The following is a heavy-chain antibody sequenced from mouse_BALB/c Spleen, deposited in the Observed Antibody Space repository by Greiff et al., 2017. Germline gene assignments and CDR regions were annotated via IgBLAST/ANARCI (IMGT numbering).Heavy chain of an antibody. D-gene: IGHD2-2*01. Sequence: EVQVVESGGGLVKPGGSLKLSCAASGFTFSSYAMSWVRQTPEKRLEWVASISSGGSTYYPDSVKGRFTISRDNARNILYLQMSSLRSEDTAMYYCARERGLRHAMDYWGQGTSVTVSS. CDR2: ISSGGST. CDR3: ARERGLRHAMDY. J-gene: IGHJ4*01. V-gene: IGHV5-6-5*01. CDR1: GFTFSSYA.